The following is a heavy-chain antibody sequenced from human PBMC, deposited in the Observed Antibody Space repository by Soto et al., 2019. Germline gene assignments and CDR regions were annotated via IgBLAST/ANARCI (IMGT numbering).Heavy chain of an antibody. V-gene: IGHV3-11*01. J-gene: IGHJ4*02. CDR2: ISSSGSTI. D-gene: IGHD2-2*01. Sequence: GGSLRLSCAASGLTFSDYYMSWIRQAPGKGLEWVSYISSSGSTIYYADSVKGRFTISRDNAKNSLYLQMNSLRAEDTAVYYCARVLVGRYCSSTSCRTYDYWGQGTLVTVSS. CDR1: GLTFSDYY. CDR3: ARVLVGRYCSSTSCRTYDY.